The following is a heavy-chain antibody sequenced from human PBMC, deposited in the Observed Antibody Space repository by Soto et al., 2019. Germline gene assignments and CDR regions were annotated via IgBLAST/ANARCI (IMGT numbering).Heavy chain of an antibody. CDR1: GYTFTGYY. CDR2: INPNSGGT. V-gene: IGHV1-2*04. CDR3: ARGDIVLVPAAMRIDYYGMDV. J-gene: IGHJ6*02. D-gene: IGHD2-2*01. Sequence: ASVKVSCKASGYTFTGYYMHWVRQAPGQGLEWMGWINPNSGGTNYAQKFQGWVTMTRDTSISTAYMELSRLRSDDTAVYYCARGDIVLVPAAMRIDYYGMDVWGQGTTVTVS.